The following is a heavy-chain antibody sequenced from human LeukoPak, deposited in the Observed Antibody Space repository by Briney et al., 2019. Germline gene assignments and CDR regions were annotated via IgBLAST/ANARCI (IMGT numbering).Heavy chain of an antibody. CDR1: RFTFSSYA. D-gene: IGHD3-10*01. CDR3: AKGRITMVRGVIGTSDV. J-gene: IGHJ6*04. Sequence: GGSLRLSCAASRFTFSSYAMSWVRQAPGKGLEWVSASGSGGSTYYADSVKGRFTISRDNSKNTLYLQMNSLRAEDTAVYYCAKGRITMVRGVIGTSDVWGKGTTVTISS. CDR2: SGSGGST. V-gene: IGHV3-23*01.